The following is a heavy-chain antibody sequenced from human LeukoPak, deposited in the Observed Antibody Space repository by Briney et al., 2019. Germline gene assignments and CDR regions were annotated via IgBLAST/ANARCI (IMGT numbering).Heavy chain of an antibody. J-gene: IGHJ3*02. CDR3: ARGVVGATIAFDI. CDR2: IIPIFGTA. D-gene: IGHD1-26*01. CDR1: GGTFSSYA. V-gene: IGHV1-69*13. Sequence: SVKVSCKASGGTFSSYAISWVRQAPGQGLEWMGGIIPIFGTANYAQKFQGRVTITADESTSTAYMELSSLRSEDTAVYYCARGVVGATIAFDIWGQGTMVTVSS.